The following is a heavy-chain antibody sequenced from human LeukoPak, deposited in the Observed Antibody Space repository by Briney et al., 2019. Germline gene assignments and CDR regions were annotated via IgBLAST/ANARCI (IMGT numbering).Heavy chain of an antibody. Sequence: PGGSLRLSCAASGFTFSNYWMSWVRQPPGKGLEWIGEIYHSGSTNYNPSLKSRVTISVDKSKNQFSLKLSSVTAADTAVYYCARYCSSTSCEAGTRENGSVYWGQGTLVTVFS. D-gene: IGHD2-2*01. V-gene: IGHV4-4*02. J-gene: IGHJ4*02. CDR2: IYHSGST. CDR1: GFTFSNYW. CDR3: ARYCSSTSCEAGTRENGSVY.